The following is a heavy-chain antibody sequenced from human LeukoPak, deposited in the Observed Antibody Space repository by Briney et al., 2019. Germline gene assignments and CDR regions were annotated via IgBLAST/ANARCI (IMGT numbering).Heavy chain of an antibody. CDR1: GFTFDDYG. D-gene: IGHD2-2*02. CDR3: AKGIGDIVVVPAAIGYDY. CDR2: ISGSGGST. Sequence: GGSLRLSCAASGFTFDDYGMSWVRQAPGKGLEWVSAISGSGGSTYYADSVKGRFTISRDNSKNTLYLQMNSLRAEDTAVYYCAKGIGDIVVVPAAIGYDYWGQGTLVTVSS. V-gene: IGHV3-23*01. J-gene: IGHJ4*02.